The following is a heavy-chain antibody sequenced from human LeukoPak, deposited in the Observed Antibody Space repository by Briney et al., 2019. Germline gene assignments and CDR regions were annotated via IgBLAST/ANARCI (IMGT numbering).Heavy chain of an antibody. CDR3: ARDMGVVVFKDDY. J-gene: IGHJ4*02. Sequence: GGSLRLSCAASGFTFSNYPMNWVRQAPGKGLEWVSSISSSSYYTYYTESVKGRFTISRDNAENSLYLQMSSLRAEDTAIYYCARDMGVVVFKDDYWGQGTLVTVSS. V-gene: IGHV3-21*01. D-gene: IGHD2-2*01. CDR2: ISSSSYYT. CDR1: GFTFSNYP.